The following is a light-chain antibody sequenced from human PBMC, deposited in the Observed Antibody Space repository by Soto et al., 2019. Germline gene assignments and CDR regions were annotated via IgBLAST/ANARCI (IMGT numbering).Light chain of an antibody. Sequence: QSVLTQPPSVSGSPGQSVTISCTGTSSDVGSSNGVSWYQQPPGTAPKLMIYDVSNRPSGVPDRFSGSKSGNTDSLTISGLQAEDEADYYCSSYTSSSTYVFGTGTKLTVL. CDR3: SSYTSSSTYV. CDR2: DVS. V-gene: IGLV2-18*02. CDR1: SSDVGSSNG. J-gene: IGLJ1*01.